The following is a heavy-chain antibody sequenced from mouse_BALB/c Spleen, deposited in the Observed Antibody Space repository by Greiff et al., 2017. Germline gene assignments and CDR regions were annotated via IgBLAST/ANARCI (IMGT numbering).Heavy chain of an antibody. CDR2: INPGSGGT. D-gene: IGHD1-1*01. Sequence: QVQLLQSGAELVRPGTSVKVSCKASGYAFTNYLIEWVKQRPGQGLEWIGVINPGSGGTNSNEKFKGKATLTADKSSCTAYMQLSSLTSDASAVYFCERYDYGSSPDYWGQGTTLTVSS. CDR3: ERYDYGSSPDY. CDR1: GYAFTNYL. J-gene: IGHJ2*01. V-gene: IGHV1-54*01.